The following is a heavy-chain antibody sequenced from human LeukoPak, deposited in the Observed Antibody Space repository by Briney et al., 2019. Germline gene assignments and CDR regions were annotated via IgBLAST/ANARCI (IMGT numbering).Heavy chain of an antibody. CDR1: GGTFSSYA. D-gene: IGHD3-9*01. CDR2: IIPIFGTA. V-gene: IGHV1-69*01. J-gene: IGHJ4*02. CDR3: ARGDYDILTGPNAVSL. Sequence: ASVKVSCKASGGTFSSYAISWVRQAPGQGLEWIGGIIPIFGTANYAQKFQGRVTITAGESTSTAYMELSSLRSEDTAVYYCARGDYDILTGPNAVSLWGQGTLVTVSS.